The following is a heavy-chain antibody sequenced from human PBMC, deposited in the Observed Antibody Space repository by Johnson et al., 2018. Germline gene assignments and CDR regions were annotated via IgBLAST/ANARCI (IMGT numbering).Heavy chain of an antibody. Sequence: EVQLVESGGGLVQPGGSLRLSCAASGFTISSYWMTWVRQAPGKGLEWVANIKQDGSEKYYVDSVKGRFTISRDNAKNSLYLQMNSLRAEDTAVYYCARVPHHDEHGERYYYYGRDVWGQGTTVTVSS. CDR1: GFTISSYW. CDR3: ARVPHHDEHGERYYYYGRDV. V-gene: IGHV3-7*01. D-gene: IGHD3-10*01. J-gene: IGHJ6*02. CDR2: IKQDGSEK.